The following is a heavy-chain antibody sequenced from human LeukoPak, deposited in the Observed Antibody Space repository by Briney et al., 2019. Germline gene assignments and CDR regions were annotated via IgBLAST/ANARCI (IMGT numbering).Heavy chain of an antibody. CDR1: GFTFSRSA. Sequence: ASVKVSCKASGFTFSRSALNWVRQAPGQQLEWMGWINPNSGDTNYAQKFQDRVTMTRDTSISTAYMELSRLRSDDTAVYYCARGVNTYSYDYWGQGTLVTVSS. CDR2: INPNSGDT. J-gene: IGHJ4*02. V-gene: IGHV1-2*02. D-gene: IGHD5-18*01. CDR3: ARGVNTYSYDY.